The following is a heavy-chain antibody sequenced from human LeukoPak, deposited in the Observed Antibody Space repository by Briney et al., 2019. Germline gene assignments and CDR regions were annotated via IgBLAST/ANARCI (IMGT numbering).Heavy chain of an antibody. Sequence: GGSLRLSCAASGFTFDDYAMHWVRQAPGKGLEWVSLISWDGGSAYYADSVKGRFTISRDNSKNSLYLQMNSLRAEDTALYYCAEDRGGYFDYWGQGTLVTVSS. CDR2: ISWDGGSA. V-gene: IGHV3-43D*03. CDR1: GFTFDDYA. J-gene: IGHJ4*02. CDR3: AEDRGGYFDY. D-gene: IGHD3-10*01.